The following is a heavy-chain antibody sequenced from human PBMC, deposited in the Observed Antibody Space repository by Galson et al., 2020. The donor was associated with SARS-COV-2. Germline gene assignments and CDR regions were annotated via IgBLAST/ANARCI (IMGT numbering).Heavy chain of an antibody. Sequence: SQTLSLTCAVYGGSFSGYYWSWIRQPPGKGLEWIGEINHSGSTNYNPSLKSRVTISVDTSKNQFSLKLSSVTAADTAVYYCARHPALEIAAAGTGGDYWGQGTLVTVSS. J-gene: IGHJ4*02. D-gene: IGHD6-13*01. V-gene: IGHV4-34*01. CDR1: GGSFSGYY. CDR2: INHSGST. CDR3: ARHPALEIAAAGTGGDY.